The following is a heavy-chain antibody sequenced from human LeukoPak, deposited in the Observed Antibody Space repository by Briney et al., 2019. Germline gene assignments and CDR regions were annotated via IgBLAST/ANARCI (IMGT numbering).Heavy chain of an antibody. Sequence: PGGSLRLSCAASGFTFSSYAMSWVRQAPGKGLEWVSAISGSGGSTYYADSVKGRFTISRDNSKNTLYLQMNSLRAEDTAVYYCAKGPLWDVTGAHFGYWGQGTLVTVSS. CDR1: GFTFSSYA. V-gene: IGHV3-23*01. J-gene: IGHJ4*02. CDR3: AKGPLWDVTGAHFGY. D-gene: IGHD3-10*01. CDR2: ISGSGGST.